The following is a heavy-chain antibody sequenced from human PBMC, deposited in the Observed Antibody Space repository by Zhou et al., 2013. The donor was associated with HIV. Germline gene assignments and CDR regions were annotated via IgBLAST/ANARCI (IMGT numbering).Heavy chain of an antibody. V-gene: IGHV1-18*01. J-gene: IGHJ6*03. Sequence: QVQLVQSGAEVKKPGASVKVSCKASGYTFTSYGISWVRQAPGQGLEWMGWISAYNGNTNYAQKLQGRVTMTTDTSTSTAYMELRSLRSDDTAVYYCALILYDFWSGYEGYYMDVWGKGTTVTVSS. CDR3: ALILYDFWSGYEGYYMDV. CDR1: GYTFTSYG. D-gene: IGHD3-3*01. CDR2: ISAYNGNT.